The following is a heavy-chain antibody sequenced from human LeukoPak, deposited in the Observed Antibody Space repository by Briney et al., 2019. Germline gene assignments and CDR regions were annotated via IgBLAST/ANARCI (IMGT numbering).Heavy chain of an antibody. V-gene: IGHV1-69*05. D-gene: IGHD3-10*01. Sequence: SVKVSCKASGGTFSSYAISWVRQAPGQGLEWLGGVIPIYYTTKYAQKFQDRVTITTDESTSTAYMELSSLKSEDTAMYYCARDPGLGVWGQGTLVTVSS. CDR1: GGTFSSYA. CDR2: VIPIYYTT. CDR3: ARDPGLGV. J-gene: IGHJ1*01.